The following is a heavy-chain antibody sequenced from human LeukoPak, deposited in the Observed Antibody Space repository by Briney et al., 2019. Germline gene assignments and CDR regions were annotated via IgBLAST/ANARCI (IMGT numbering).Heavy chain of an antibody. CDR3: AKDDERFDY. Sequence: PGGSLRLSCAASGFTFSNYGMSWVRQAPGKGLEWVSAISGSGGSTYYADSVKGRFTISRDNSKNTLYLQMNSLRAEDTAVYYRAKDDERFDYWGQGTLVTVSS. J-gene: IGHJ4*02. CDR1: GFTFSNYG. D-gene: IGHD5-24*01. V-gene: IGHV3-23*01. CDR2: ISGSGGST.